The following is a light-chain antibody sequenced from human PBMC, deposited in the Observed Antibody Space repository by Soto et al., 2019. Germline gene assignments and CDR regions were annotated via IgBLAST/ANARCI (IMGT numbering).Light chain of an antibody. CDR3: QQYNSYSGT. CDR1: QSISSW. Sequence: DIQMTQSPSTLSASLGDRVTITCRASQSISSWLAWYQQKPGKAPKLLIYDASSLESGVPSRFSGSGSGTEFTLTISSLHPDDFATYYCQQYNSYSGTFGQGTKVDI. CDR2: DAS. V-gene: IGKV1-5*01. J-gene: IGKJ1*01.